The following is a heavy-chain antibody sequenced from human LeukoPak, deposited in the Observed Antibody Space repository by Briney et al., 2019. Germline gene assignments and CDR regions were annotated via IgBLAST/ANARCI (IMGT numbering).Heavy chain of an antibody. V-gene: IGHV3-23*01. CDR2: LNNYGSRT. CDR1: GFTFSSYA. J-gene: IGHJ4*02. D-gene: IGHD4-17*01. CDR3: AKDSSDGDYNFDC. Sequence: GGSLRLSCAASGFTFSSYAMSWVRQAPGKGLEWVSTLNNYGSRTYYADSVKGRFTISRDNSKNTLYLQLNSLRAEDTAVYYCAKDSSDGDYNFDCWGQGTLVTVSS.